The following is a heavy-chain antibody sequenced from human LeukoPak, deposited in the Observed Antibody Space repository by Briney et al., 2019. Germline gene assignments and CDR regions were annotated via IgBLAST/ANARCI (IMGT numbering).Heavy chain of an antibody. J-gene: IGHJ5*02. CDR2: ITPNSGGT. V-gene: IGHV1-2*02. Sequence: SVKVSCKTSGDTFTVSFMHWVRQAPGQGLEWMGWITPNSGGTNYAQKFQGRVTMTWDTSITTAYMELSRLRSDDTAMYYCARGRPDCSGSNCYTYWFDPWGQGTLVTVSS. CDR3: ARGRPDCSGSNCYTYWFDP. CDR1: GDTFTVSF. D-gene: IGHD2-15*01.